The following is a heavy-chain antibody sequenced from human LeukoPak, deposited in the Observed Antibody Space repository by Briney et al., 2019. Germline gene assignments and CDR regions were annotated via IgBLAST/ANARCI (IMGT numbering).Heavy chain of an antibody. CDR2: INHSGST. CDR1: GGSFTDNY. Sequence: SETLSLACAVYGGSFTDNYWSWIRQPPGKGLEWIGEINHSGSTNFNPSLKSRVTILVDASKNQFSLKLNSVTAADMAVYYCATIINGEDDYWGQGTLVTVSS. V-gene: IGHV4-34*01. CDR3: ATIINGEDDY. D-gene: IGHD4-17*01. J-gene: IGHJ4*02.